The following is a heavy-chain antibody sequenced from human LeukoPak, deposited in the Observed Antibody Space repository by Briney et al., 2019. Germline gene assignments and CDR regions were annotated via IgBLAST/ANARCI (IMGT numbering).Heavy chain of an antibody. V-gene: IGHV3-23*01. Sequence: GGSLRLSCADSGFTFSTYAMSWVRQTPGKGLEWVSGISGSGVNTYYADSVKGRFTISRDSSKNTLYLQMNSLRAEDTAVYYCARDRTGTTPFFDYWGQGTLVTVSS. D-gene: IGHD1-7*01. CDR1: GFTFSTYA. CDR2: ISGSGVNT. CDR3: ARDRTGTTPFFDY. J-gene: IGHJ4*02.